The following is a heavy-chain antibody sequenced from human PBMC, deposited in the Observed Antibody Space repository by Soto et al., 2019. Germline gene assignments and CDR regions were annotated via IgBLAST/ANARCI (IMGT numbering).Heavy chain of an antibody. CDR1: GYTFSGYY. D-gene: IGHD2-15*01. V-gene: IGHV1-2*02. CDR3: SRGKTVPASVVVGFYYYYAMDV. CDR2: INPNSGGT. Sequence: WASVKVSCKASGYTFSGYYMHWVRQAPGQGLEWMGWINPNSGGTNYAQNFQGRVTMTRDTSISTAYMELSRLRSDDTAVYYCSRGKTVPASVVVGFYYYYAMDVWGQGTTVTVSS. J-gene: IGHJ6*02.